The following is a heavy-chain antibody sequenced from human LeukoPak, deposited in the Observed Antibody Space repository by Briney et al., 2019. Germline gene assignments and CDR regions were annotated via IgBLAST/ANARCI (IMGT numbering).Heavy chain of an antibody. D-gene: IGHD3-9*01. Sequence: PSGTLSLTCAVSGVSISSSEWWIWVRQPPGQGLEWIGEIHRAGRTRYNPSLKSRVTTSMDYSKNQFSLNVSSVTAADTAIYYCGKTDIYFNPIDYWGPGSLVTVSS. CDR2: IHRAGRT. CDR1: GVSISSSEW. J-gene: IGHJ4*02. V-gene: IGHV4-4*02. CDR3: GKTDIYFNPIDY.